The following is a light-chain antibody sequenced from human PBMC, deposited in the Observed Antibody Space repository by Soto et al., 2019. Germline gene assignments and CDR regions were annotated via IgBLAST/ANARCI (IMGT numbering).Light chain of an antibody. V-gene: IGKV3-20*01. Sequence: VLTQSPGTLSLSPGERATLSCRASQTVRNNYVAWYQQKPGQAPRLLIYDASSRATGIPDRFSGGGSGTDFTLTSSRLEPEDFAVYYCQQFSSYPLTFGRGTKVDIK. CDR3: QQFSSYPLT. CDR2: DAS. CDR1: QTVRNNY. J-gene: IGKJ4*01.